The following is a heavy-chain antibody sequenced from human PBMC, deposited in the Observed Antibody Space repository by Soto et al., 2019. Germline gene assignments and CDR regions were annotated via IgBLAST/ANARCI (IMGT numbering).Heavy chain of an antibody. D-gene: IGHD3-22*01. CDR2: IKQDGSEK. J-gene: IGHJ4*02. CDR3: ARVYYDSSGYLGIDY. V-gene: IGHV3-7*01. Sequence: RQAPGKGLEWVANIKQDGSEKYYVDSVKGRFTISRDNAKNSLYLQMNSLRAEDTAVYYCARVYYDSSGYLGIDYWGQGTLVTVSS.